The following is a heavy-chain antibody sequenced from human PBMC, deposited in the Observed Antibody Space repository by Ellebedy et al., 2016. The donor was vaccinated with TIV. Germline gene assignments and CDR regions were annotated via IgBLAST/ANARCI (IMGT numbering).Heavy chain of an antibody. CDR1: GGSISSSSYY. V-gene: IGHV4-39*07. D-gene: IGHD2/OR15-2a*01. CDR3: ARVHNSAWGRNGFDV. Sequence: SETLSLTCTVSGGSISSSSYYWGWIRQPPGKGLEWIGRMYVTGSNMYYNPSLKSRISMSVDPAKKQFFLNLTSVTAADTAVYFCARVHNSAWGRNGFDVWGPGTTVTVSS. J-gene: IGHJ6*02. CDR2: MYVTGSN.